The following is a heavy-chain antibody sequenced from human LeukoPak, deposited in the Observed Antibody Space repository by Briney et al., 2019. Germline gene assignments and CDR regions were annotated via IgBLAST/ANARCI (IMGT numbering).Heavy chain of an antibody. CDR2: ISGSGGST. CDR1: GFTFSSYA. D-gene: IGHD3-22*01. CDR3: AKRSYYYDSSGPRGAYYFDY. Sequence: GGSLRLSCAASGFTFSSYAMSWVRQAPGKGPEWVSAISGSGGSTYYADSVKGRFTISRDNSKNTLYLQMNSLRAEDTAVYYCAKRSYYYDSSGPRGAYYFDYWGQGTLVTVSS. J-gene: IGHJ4*02. V-gene: IGHV3-23*01.